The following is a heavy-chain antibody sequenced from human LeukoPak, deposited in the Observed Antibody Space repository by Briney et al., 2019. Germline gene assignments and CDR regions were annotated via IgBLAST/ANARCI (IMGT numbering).Heavy chain of an antibody. CDR1: GGSFSGYH. D-gene: IGHD4-17*01. CDR2: INHSGST. J-gene: IGHJ4*02. Sequence: PSETLSLTCAVYGGSFSGYHWSWIRQPPGKGLEWIGEINHSGSTNYNPSLKSRVTISVDTSKNQFSLKLSSVTAADTAVYYCARVPYGAVDYWGQGTLVTVSS. V-gene: IGHV4-34*01. CDR3: ARVPYGAVDY.